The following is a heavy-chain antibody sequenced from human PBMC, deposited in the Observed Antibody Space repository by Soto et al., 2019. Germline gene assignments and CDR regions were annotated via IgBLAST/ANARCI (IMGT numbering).Heavy chain of an antibody. CDR3: ARDSSGRQYYGMDV. CDR2: ITTTSSTM. Sequence: PXGSLIVSCTPSGIIFSDYSMNLVLQAPGKGLEWISYITTTSSTMYYADSVKGRFTISRDNAKNSLYLQMNSLRDEDTAVYYCARDSSGRQYYGMDVWGQGTTVTVSS. D-gene: IGHD3-22*01. V-gene: IGHV3-48*02. CDR1: GIIFSDYS. J-gene: IGHJ6*02.